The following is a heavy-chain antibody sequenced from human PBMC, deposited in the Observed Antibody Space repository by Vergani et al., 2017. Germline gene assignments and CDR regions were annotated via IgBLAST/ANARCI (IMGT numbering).Heavy chain of an antibody. Sequence: QVQLVQSGAEVKKPGASVKIPCKTSGYSFFSTYYIHWVRQAPGQGPEWMGIINPSRGSTNYAQQFQGRVTMTRDTSTSTVYMELSSLRSEDTAVYYCARGFPETTRLEGFDVWGQGTTVTVSS. J-gene: IGHJ6*02. CDR3: ARGFPETTRLEGFDV. D-gene: IGHD1-1*01. CDR2: INPSRGST. V-gene: IGHV1-46*01. CDR1: GYSFFSTYY.